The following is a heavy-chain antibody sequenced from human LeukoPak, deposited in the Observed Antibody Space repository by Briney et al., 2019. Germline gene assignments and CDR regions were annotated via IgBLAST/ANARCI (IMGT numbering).Heavy chain of an antibody. J-gene: IGHJ5*02. CDR2: INPNSGGT. V-gene: IGHV1-2*02. D-gene: IGHD6-13*01. Sequence: ASVKVSCKASGYTFTGYYMHWVRQAPGQGLEWMGWINPNSGGTNYAQKFQGRVTMTRDTSISTAYMELSRLRSDDTAVYYCARDWYSSSWYNWFDPWGQGTLVTVSS. CDR1: GYTFTGYY. CDR3: ARDWYSSSWYNWFDP.